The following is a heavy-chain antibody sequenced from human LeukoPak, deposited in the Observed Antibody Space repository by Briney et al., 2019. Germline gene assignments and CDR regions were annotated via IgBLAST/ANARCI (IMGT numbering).Heavy chain of an antibody. V-gene: IGHV4-59*01. Sequence: SETLSLTCSVSGGSIRGYYWSWIRQLPGGRLEWVGCIYHNGRTTYNPSLESRVTISLDTSKNQLSLNLRFVTAADTALYFCARRRAQSSGPSFYYFYLDVWGKGTPVTVSS. CDR3: ARRRAQSSGPSFYYFYLDV. D-gene: IGHD1-26*01. J-gene: IGHJ6*03. CDR1: GGSIRGYY. CDR2: IYHNGRT.